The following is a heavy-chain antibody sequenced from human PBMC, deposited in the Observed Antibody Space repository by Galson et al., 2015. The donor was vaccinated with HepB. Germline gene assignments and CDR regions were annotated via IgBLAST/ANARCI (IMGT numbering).Heavy chain of an antibody. J-gene: IGHJ4*02. CDR2: ISGTGSGS. D-gene: IGHD2/OR15-2a*01. CDR3: ATVAGFRYLDY. Sequence: SLRLSCAASGFAFSTYGMSWVRQAPGKGLEWVSVISGTGSGSDYADSVRGRFTIARDNSRTTVYLQMNSLRAEDTALYYCATVAGFRYLDYWGQGTLVIVSS. V-gene: IGHV3-23*01. CDR1: GFAFSTYG.